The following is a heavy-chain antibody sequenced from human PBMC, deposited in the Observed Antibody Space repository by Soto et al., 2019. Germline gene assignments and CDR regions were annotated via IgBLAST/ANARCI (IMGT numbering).Heavy chain of an antibody. CDR2: IVVGSVNT. CDR3: AAETYYDFWSGYPNFDY. CDR1: GFTFTSSA. V-gene: IGHV1-58*01. Sequence: SVKVSCNASGFTFTSSAVEWVRQARGQRLEWIGWIVVGSVNTNYAQKFQERVTITRDMSTSTAYMELSSLRSEDTAVYYCAAETYYDFWSGYPNFDYWGQGTLVTVRS. J-gene: IGHJ4*02. D-gene: IGHD3-3*01.